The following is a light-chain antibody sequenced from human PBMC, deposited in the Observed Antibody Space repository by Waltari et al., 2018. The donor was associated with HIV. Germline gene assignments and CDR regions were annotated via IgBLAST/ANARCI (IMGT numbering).Light chain of an antibody. V-gene: IGLV1-47*01. CDR3: ATWDDGLSGRRV. CDR2: RND. CDR1: TSNIGYNY. Sequence: QYVLTQPPSASGTPGQRVTISCSGSTSNIGYNYVYWYQQFPGTAPKPLIYRNDQRPSGVPDRFSGSKSGTSASLAITGRRSEDEADYYCATWDDGLSGRRVFGGGTKLTVL. J-gene: IGLJ3*02.